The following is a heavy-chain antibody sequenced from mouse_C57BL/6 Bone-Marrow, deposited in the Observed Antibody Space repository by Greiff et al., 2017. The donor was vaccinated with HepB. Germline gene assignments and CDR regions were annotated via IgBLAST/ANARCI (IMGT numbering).Heavy chain of an antibody. J-gene: IGHJ2*01. CDR3: TRGRITFDY. CDR1: GFTFSSYA. D-gene: IGHD1-1*01. CDR2: ISSGGDYI. Sequence: EVKLVESGAGLVKPGGSLKLSCAASGFTFSSYAMSWVRQTPEKRLEWVAYISSGGDYIYYADTVKGRFTISRDNARNTLYLQMSSLKSEDTAMYYCTRGRITFDYWGQGTTLTVTS. V-gene: IGHV5-9-1*02.